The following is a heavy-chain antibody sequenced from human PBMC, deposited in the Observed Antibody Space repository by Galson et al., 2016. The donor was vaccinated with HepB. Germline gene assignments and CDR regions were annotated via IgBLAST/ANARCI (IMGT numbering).Heavy chain of an antibody. CDR3: ARLYGDYEYYFYYYGMDV. D-gene: IGHD4-17*01. CDR1: GDSISSSRYY. Sequence: SETLSLTCTVSGDSISSSRYYWGWIRQPPGKGLEWIGSIYYSGTTYYNPSLKSRVTISVDTSKNQFSLKLSSVTAADTAVYYCARLYGDYEYYFYYYGMDVWGQGTTVTGSS. CDR2: IYYSGTT. J-gene: IGHJ6*02. V-gene: IGHV4-39*01.